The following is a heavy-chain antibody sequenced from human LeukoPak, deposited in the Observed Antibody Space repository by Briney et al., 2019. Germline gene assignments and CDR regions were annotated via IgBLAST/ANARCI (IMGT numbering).Heavy chain of an antibody. CDR2: MTPNSGNT. Sequence: AAVKVSCKAAGYTFTSYDISWVRQATGQGLEWMGWMTPNSGNTGYAQKFQGRVTMTRNTSISTAYMELSSLRSEDTAVYYCGTRGYYFDYWGQGTLVTVSS. D-gene: IGHD3-16*01. CDR1: GYTFTSYD. CDR3: GTRGYYFDY. V-gene: IGHV1-8*01. J-gene: IGHJ4*02.